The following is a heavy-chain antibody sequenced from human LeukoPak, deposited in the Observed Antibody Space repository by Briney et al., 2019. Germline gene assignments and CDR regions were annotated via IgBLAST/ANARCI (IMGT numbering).Heavy chain of an antibody. Sequence: ASVKVSCKASGGTFSGYAISWVRQAPGQGLEWMGGIIPIFGTANYAQKFQGRVTITADESTSTAYMELSSLRSEDTAVYYCARDWPPLGTSSSSQYYFDYWGQGTLVTVSS. CDR1: GGTFSGYA. J-gene: IGHJ4*02. V-gene: IGHV1-69*13. D-gene: IGHD6-6*01. CDR3: ARDWPPLGTSSSSQYYFDY. CDR2: IIPIFGTA.